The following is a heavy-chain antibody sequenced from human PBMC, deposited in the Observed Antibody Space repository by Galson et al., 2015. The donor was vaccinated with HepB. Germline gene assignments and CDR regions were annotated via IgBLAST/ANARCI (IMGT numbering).Heavy chain of an antibody. Sequence: SVKVSCKASGGTFSSYAISWVRQAPGQGLEWMGGIIPIFGTANYAQKFQGRVTITADESTSTAYMELSSLRSEDTAVYYCARGPDYSNYARYPYYYYYYMDVWGKGTTVTVSS. CDR1: GGTFSSYA. J-gene: IGHJ6*03. CDR3: ARGPDYSNYARYPYYYYYYMDV. V-gene: IGHV1-69*13. CDR2: IIPIFGTA. D-gene: IGHD4-11*01.